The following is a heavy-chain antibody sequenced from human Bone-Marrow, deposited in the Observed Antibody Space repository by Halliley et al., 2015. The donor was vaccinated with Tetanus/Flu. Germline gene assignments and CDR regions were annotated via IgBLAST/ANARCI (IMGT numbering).Heavy chain of an antibody. V-gene: IGHV1-8*01. Sequence: QVQLVQSGAEVKKPGASVKVSCTASGYIFRNYDIHWVRQATGQGLEWMGWLNPSSGDTAYAQKFQGRVTMTRNTSISTAYMELSSLRSEDTAVYYCARAKDVVVVPDAGFDYWGQGTQVTVSS. D-gene: IGHD2-21*01. CDR1: GYIFRNYD. CDR2: LNPSSGDT. CDR3: ARAKDVVVVPDAGFDY. J-gene: IGHJ4*02.